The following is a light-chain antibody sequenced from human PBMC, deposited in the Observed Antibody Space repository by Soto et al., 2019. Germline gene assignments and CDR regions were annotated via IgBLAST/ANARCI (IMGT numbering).Light chain of an antibody. Sequence: QSVLTQPPSVSGAPGQRVTISCTGRSSNIGARYDVQWYQQVPGTAPKLLIFGNTNRPSGVPDRFSASKSGTSASLAISGLQAEDEADYYCCSYAGSLWVFGGGTKLTVL. J-gene: IGLJ3*02. V-gene: IGLV1-40*01. CDR2: GNT. CDR1: SSNIGARYD. CDR3: CSYAGSLWV.